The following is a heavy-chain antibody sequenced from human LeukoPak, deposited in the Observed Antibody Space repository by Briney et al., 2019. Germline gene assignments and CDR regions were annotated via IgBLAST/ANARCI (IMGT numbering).Heavy chain of an antibody. Sequence: PSETLSLTCTVSGASITSYYWSWIRQPPGKGLEWIGYIHYSGSTNNNPSLKSRVTMSVDTSKNQFSLRLSSVTAADTAVYFCARGTESSSWYYAPWGQGTLVTVSS. CDR2: IHYSGST. D-gene: IGHD6-13*01. CDR1: GASITSYY. V-gene: IGHV4-59*01. J-gene: IGHJ5*02. CDR3: ARGTESSSWYYAP.